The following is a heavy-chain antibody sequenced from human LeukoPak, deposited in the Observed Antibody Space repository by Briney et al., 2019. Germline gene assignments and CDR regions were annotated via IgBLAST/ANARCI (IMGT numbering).Heavy chain of an antibody. CDR1: GGSSSSGGYY. CDR3: ARSLNGRANWFDP. CDR2: IYYSGST. Sequence: SETLSLTCTVSGGSSSSGGYYWSWIRQHPGKGLEWIGYIYYSGSTYYNPSLKSRVTISVDTSKNQFSLELSSVTAADTAVYYCARSLNGRANWFDPWGQGTLVTVSS. V-gene: IGHV4-31*03. J-gene: IGHJ5*02. D-gene: IGHD2-8*01.